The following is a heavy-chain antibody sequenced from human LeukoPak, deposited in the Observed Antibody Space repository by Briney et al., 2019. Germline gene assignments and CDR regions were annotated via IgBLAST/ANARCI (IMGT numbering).Heavy chain of an antibody. Sequence: SETLSLTCTVSLGSISSYYWSLIRQPPGKGLEWIGYIYYSGSTNYNPSLKSRVTISVDTSKNQFSLTLSSVTASDSPVYYCERLQGCRDAFDIWGQGTMVTVSS. CDR2: IYYSGST. CDR1: LGSISSYY. CDR3: ERLQGCRDAFDI. V-gene: IGHV4-59*08. J-gene: IGHJ3*02.